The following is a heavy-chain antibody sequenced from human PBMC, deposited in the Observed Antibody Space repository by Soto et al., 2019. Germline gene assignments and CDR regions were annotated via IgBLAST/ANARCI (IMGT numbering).Heavy chain of an antibody. CDR1: GFSLSTSGVG. V-gene: IGHV2-5*02. J-gene: IGHJ4*02. CDR2: IYWDDDK. D-gene: IGHD3-22*01. Sequence: SGPTLVNPTQTLTLTCTFSGFSLSTSGVGVGWIRRPPGKALEWLALIYWDDDKRYSPSLKSRLTITKDTSKNQVVLTMTNMDPVDTATYYCARFSYYDSTDYYYFDYWGQGTLVTVSS. CDR3: ARFSYYDSTDYYYFDY.